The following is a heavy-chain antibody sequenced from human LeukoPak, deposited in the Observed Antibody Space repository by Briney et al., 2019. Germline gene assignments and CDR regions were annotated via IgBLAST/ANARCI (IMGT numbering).Heavy chain of an antibody. Sequence: GGSLRLSCAASGFTFSSYAMSWVRQAPGKGLEWVSAISGSGGSTYYADSVKGRFTISRDNSKNTLYVQMNSLRAEDAAVYYCAKVRPLSYTGYFDYWGQGALVTVSS. CDR2: ISGSGGST. CDR3: AKVRPLSYTGYFDY. D-gene: IGHD1-26*01. CDR1: GFTFSSYA. V-gene: IGHV3-23*01. J-gene: IGHJ4*02.